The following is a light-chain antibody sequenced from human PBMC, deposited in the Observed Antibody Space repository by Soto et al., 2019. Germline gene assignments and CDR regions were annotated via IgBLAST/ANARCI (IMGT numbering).Light chain of an antibody. J-gene: IGKJ5*01. V-gene: IGKV3-20*01. CDR3: QQYGRSPPIT. CDR1: QSVSSNY. CDR2: GAS. Sequence: EIVLTQSPGTLSLSPGERVTLFCRASQSVSSNYLAWYQQKPGQAPRLLIYGASSRATGIPDRFSGSGSGTDFALTISRLEPEDFAVYYCQQYGRSPPITFGQGTRLEIK.